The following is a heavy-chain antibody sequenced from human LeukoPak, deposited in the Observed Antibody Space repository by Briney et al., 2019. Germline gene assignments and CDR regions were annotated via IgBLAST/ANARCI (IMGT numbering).Heavy chain of an antibody. V-gene: IGHV3-15*01. CDR2: IKSKTGGGTT. D-gene: IGHD3-10*01. CDR3: TTVCDYYGSGSYYRYFDY. CDR1: GFTFSNAW. Sequence: GGSLRLSCAASGFTFSNAWMSWVCQAPGKGLEWVGRIKSKTGGGTTDYAAPVKGRFTISRDDSKNTLYLQMNSLKTEDTAVYYCTTVCDYYGSGSYYRYFDYWGQGTLVTVSS. J-gene: IGHJ4*02.